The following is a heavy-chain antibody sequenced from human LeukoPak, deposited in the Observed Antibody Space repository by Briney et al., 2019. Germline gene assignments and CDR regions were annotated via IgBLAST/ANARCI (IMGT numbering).Heavy chain of an antibody. CDR1: GFTISFYW. V-gene: IGHV3-7*04. Sequence: GGSLRLSCAASGFTISFYWMSWVRQAPGKGPEWVANINQVASEKNYVDSVKGRFTISRDNAKNSLYLQMNSVGAEDTAMYYCVRDGGYYGPDSWGQGALVSVSS. CDR3: VRDGGYYGPDS. CDR2: INQVASEK. D-gene: IGHD3-10*01. J-gene: IGHJ4*02.